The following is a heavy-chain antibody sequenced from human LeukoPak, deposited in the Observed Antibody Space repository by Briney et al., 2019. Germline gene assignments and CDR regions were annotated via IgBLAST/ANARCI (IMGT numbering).Heavy chain of an antibody. CDR2: INHSGST. CDR1: GGSFSGYY. J-gene: IGHJ6*03. Sequence: TSETPSLTCAVYGGSFSGYYWSWIRQPPGKGLEWIGEINHSGSTNYNPSLKSRVTMSVDTSKNQFSLKLSSVTAADTAVYYCAGTKGYCSGGSCPSRRGNYYYYYMDVWGKGTTVTVSS. D-gene: IGHD2-15*01. V-gene: IGHV4-34*01. CDR3: AGTKGYCSGGSCPSRRGNYYYYYMDV.